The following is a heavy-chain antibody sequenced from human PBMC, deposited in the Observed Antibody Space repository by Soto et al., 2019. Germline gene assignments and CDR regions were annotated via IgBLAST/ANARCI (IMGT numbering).Heavy chain of an antibody. J-gene: IGHJ5*02. CDR2: ISSSGSTI. D-gene: IGHD2-8*01. CDR3: ARDLGYCTNGVCYNWFDP. CDR1: GFTFSDYY. Sequence: GGSLRLSCAASGFTFSDYYMSWIRQAPGKGLEWVSYISSSGSTIYYADSVKGRFTISRDNAKNSLYLQMNSLRAEDTAVYYCARDLGYCTNGVCYNWFDPWGQGTLVTVSS. V-gene: IGHV3-11*01.